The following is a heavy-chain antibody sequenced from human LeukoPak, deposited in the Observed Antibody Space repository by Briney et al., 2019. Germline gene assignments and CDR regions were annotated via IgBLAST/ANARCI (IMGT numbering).Heavy chain of an antibody. CDR1: GGTFSSYA. CDR3: ARGIWYSSSWGPPSYYFDY. CDR2: IIPIFGTA. Sequence: SVKVSCKASGGTFSSYAISWVRQATGQGLEWMGGIIPIFGTANYAQKFQGRVTITADESTSTAYMELSSLRSEDTAVYYCARGIWYSSSWGPPSYYFDYWGQGTLVTVSS. D-gene: IGHD6-13*01. V-gene: IGHV1-69*01. J-gene: IGHJ4*02.